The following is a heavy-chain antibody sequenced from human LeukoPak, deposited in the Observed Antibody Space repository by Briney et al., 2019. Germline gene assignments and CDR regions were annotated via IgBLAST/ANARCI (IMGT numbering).Heavy chain of an antibody. CDR1: GFTFSNAW. Sequence: GGSLRLSCAASGFTFSNAWMSWVRQAPGKGLEWVGRIKSKTDGGTTDYAAPVKGRFTISRDESKNTLYLQMNSLKTEDTAVYYCTTDFIGYCSGGSCYRVDYWGQGTLVTVSS. CDR3: TTDFIGYCSGGSCYRVDY. V-gene: IGHV3-15*01. J-gene: IGHJ4*02. D-gene: IGHD2-15*01. CDR2: IKSKTDGGTT.